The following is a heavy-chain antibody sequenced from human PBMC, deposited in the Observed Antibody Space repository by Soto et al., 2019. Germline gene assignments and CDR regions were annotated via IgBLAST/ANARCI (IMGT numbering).Heavy chain of an antibody. CDR3: AAGEASSRNLAPYYLDF. V-gene: IGHV4-59*01. J-gene: IGHJ4*02. CDR1: GGSLRNYF. D-gene: IGHD6-13*01. CDR2: IHYSGTT. Sequence: LSLTCTVSGGSLRNYFWTWIRQPPGKGLEWIGYIHYSGTTSFFPSYNPSLRSRVTISEDTSKNQFSLELLSVTTADTAVYFCAAGEASSRNLAPYYLDFWGQGTLVTVSS.